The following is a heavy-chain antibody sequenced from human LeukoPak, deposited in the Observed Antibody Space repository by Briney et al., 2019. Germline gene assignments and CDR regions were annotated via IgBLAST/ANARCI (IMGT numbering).Heavy chain of an antibody. Sequence: PGGSLRLSCAASGFTFSDYAIHWVRQAPGKGLEWVAVISYDGENKYYSDSVKGGFTISRDNAKSSMYLQMNSLRAEDTAVYFCARVVYRYGYAFDIWGQGTEVTVSS. D-gene: IGHD5-18*01. J-gene: IGHJ3*02. CDR3: ARVVYRYGYAFDI. CDR1: GFTFSDYA. CDR2: ISYDGENK. V-gene: IGHV3-30*03.